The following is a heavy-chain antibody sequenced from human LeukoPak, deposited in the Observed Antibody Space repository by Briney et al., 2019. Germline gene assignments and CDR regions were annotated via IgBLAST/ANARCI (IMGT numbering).Heavy chain of an antibody. CDR2: ISSSSSYI. V-gene: IGHV3-21*01. Sequence: GGSLRLSCAASGFAFSSYSMNWVRQAPGKGLEWVSSISSSSSYIYYADSVKGRFTISRDNAKNSLYLQMNSLRAEDTAVYYCARGLYGEDAFDIWGQGTMVTVSS. CDR3: ARGLYGEDAFDI. J-gene: IGHJ3*02. CDR1: GFAFSSYS. D-gene: IGHD3-10*01.